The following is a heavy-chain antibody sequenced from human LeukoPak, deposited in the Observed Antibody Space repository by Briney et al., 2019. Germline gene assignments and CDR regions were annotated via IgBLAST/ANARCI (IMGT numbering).Heavy chain of an antibody. V-gene: IGHV3-30*04. CDR3: AKEADDWYPRPFDY. CDR2: ISFDGTDA. D-gene: IGHD3-9*01. CDR1: GFTFSSYA. J-gene: IGHJ4*02. Sequence: PGGSLRLSCAASGFTFSSYAIHWVRQAPGKGLEWVAVISFDGTDAFYADSVKGRFTISRDNSKNTLYLQMNSLTAEDTAVYYCAKEADDWYPRPFDYWGQGTLVTVSS.